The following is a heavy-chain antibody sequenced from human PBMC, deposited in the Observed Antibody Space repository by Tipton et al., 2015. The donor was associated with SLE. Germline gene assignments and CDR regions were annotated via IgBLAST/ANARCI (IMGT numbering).Heavy chain of an antibody. J-gene: IGHJ4*02. Sequence: SLRLSCVASGFTFSSYAMSWVRQAPGKGLEWVSVIYSDGSRTYYIDSVKGRFTISRDNSKNTLYLQMNSLRAEDTAVYYCARGGHGTVPDFDYWGQGTLVTVSS. V-gene: IGHV3-23*03. CDR1: GFTFSSYA. D-gene: IGHD2-2*01. CDR2: IYSDGSRT. CDR3: ARGGHGTVPDFDY.